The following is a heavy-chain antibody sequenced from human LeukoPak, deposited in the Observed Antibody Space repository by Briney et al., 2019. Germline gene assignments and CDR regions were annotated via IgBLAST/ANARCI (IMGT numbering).Heavy chain of an antibody. J-gene: IGHJ1*01. D-gene: IGHD3-3*01. CDR2: IIPIFGTA. V-gene: IGHV1-69*13. CDR3: ARGDYDFWSGYYTLGYFQH. CDR1: GGTFSSYA. Sequence: SVKVSCKASGGTFSSYAISWVRQAPGQGLEWMGGIIPIFGTANYAQKFQGRVTITADESTSTAYMELSSLRSEDTAVYYCARGDYDFWSGYYTLGYFQHWGQAPWSPSPQ.